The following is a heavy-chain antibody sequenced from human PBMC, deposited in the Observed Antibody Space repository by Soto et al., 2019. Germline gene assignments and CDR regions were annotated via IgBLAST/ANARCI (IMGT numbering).Heavy chain of an antibody. V-gene: IGHV1-18*01. CDR2: ISAYNGNK. D-gene: IGHD6-13*01. CDR3: ARDLGQQLVYY. Sequence: QVQLVQSGAEVKKHGATVKVSCKASGYRFTSYGISWLRQAPGQGLEWMGWISAYNGNKTYAQKLQRRVTMTTDTSTGTAYLELRSLRSDDTAVYYWARDLGQQLVYYWGQGTMVTFSS. CDR1: GYRFTSYG. J-gene: IGHJ4*02.